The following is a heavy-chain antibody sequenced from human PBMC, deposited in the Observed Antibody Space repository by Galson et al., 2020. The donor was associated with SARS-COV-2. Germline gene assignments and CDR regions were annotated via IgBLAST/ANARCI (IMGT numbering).Heavy chain of an antibody. V-gene: IGHV3-30*04. Sequence: QLGESLKISCAASGFTFSSYAMHWVRQAPGKGLEWVAVISYDGSNKYYADSVKGRFTISRDNSKNTLYLQMNSLRAEDTAVYYCAKYGPSSPTIFGVVIMGYMDVWGKGTTVTVSS. CDR2: ISYDGSNK. J-gene: IGHJ6*03. CDR3: AKYGPSSPTIFGVVIMGYMDV. D-gene: IGHD3-3*01. CDR1: GFTFSSYA.